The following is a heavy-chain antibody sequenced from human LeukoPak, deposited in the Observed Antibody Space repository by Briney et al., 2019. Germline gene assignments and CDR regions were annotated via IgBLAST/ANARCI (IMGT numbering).Heavy chain of an antibody. D-gene: IGHD6-25*01. CDR1: GFTFSSYA. J-gene: IGHJ5*02. CDR3: AKGGYPEDWFDP. CDR2: VSDSGSST. Sequence: AGGSLRLSCAASGFTFSSYAMSWVRQAPGKGLEWVSAVSDSGSSTYYADSVKGRFTISRDNSKNTLYLQMNSLRADDTAVYYCAKGGYPEDWFDPWGQGTLVTVSS. V-gene: IGHV3-23*01.